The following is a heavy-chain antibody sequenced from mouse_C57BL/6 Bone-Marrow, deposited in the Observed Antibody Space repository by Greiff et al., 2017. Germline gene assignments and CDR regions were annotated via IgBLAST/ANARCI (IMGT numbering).Heavy chain of an antibody. CDR1: GYTFTSYW. V-gene: IGHV1-59*01. CDR3: ERNHRDFDY. J-gene: IGHJ2*01. Sequence: QVQLQQPGAGLVRPGTSVKLSCKASGYTFTSYWMPWVKQTPGQGLEWIGVIGHSDSYTNYNQKFKGKATLTVDTSSSTAYMQLSSLTSEDAAVYYCERNHRDFDYWGQGTTLTVSS. CDR2: IGHSDSYT.